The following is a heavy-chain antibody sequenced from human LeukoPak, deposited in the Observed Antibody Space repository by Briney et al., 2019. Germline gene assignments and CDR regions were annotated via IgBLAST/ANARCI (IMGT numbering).Heavy chain of an antibody. CDR2: INHSGST. V-gene: IGHV4-34*01. CDR1: GGSFSGYY. D-gene: IGHD3-10*01. Sequence: PSETLSLTCAVYGGSFSGYYWSRIRQPPGKGLEWIGEINHSGSTNYNPSLKSRVTISVDTSKNQFSLKLSSVTAADTAVYYCARGPRITMVRGVILFDYWGQGTLVTVSS. CDR3: ARGPRITMVRGVILFDY. J-gene: IGHJ4*02.